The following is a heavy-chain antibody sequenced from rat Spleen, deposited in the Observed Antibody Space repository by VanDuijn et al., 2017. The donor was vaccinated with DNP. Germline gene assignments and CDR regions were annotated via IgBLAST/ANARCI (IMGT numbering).Heavy chain of an antibody. CDR3: ARGWFDY. CDR1: GFSLSNYY. V-gene: IGHV2S12*01. D-gene: IGHD1-12*02. J-gene: IGHJ2*01. CDR2: MSSGGST. Sequence: QVQLKETGPGLVQPTQTLSITCTVSGFSLSNYYIQWVRQTPGKGLEWIAAMSSGGSTYYNSALKSRLSISRDTSKSQVFLKMNSLQTEDTAMYFCARGWFDYWGQGVMVTVSS.